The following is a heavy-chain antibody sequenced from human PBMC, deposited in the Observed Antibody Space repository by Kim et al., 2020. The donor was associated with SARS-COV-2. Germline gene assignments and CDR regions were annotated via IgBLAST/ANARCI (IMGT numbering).Heavy chain of an antibody. V-gene: IGHV3-7*01. CDR2: MNVDGREK. CDR3: ARLPPRGPDY. CDR1: GFPFVRYW. J-gene: IGHJ4*02. D-gene: IGHD3-10*01. Sequence: GGSLRLSCVASGFPFVRYWMGWVRQGPGMGLEWVATMNVDGREKYYVDSVKGRFTISRDNAKNSLYLQMNSLRAEDTAVYHCARLPPRGPDYWGQGTPVT.